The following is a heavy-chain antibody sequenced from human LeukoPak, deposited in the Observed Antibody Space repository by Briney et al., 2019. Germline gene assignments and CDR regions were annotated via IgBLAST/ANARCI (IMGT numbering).Heavy chain of an antibody. V-gene: IGHV1-24*01. CDR2: FDPEDGET. J-gene: IGHJ5*02. CDR3: ARGIDVVVVAATPPWFDP. Sequence: ASVKVSCKVSGYTLTELSMHWVRQAPGKGLEWMGGFDPEDGETIYAQKFQGRVTITMNTSVGTAYMELSSLRSEDTAVYYCARGIDVVVVAATPPWFDPWGQGTLVTVFS. CDR1: GYTLTELS. D-gene: IGHD2-15*01.